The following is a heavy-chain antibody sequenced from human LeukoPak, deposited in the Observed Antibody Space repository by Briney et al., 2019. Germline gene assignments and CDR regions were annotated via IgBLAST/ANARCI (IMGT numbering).Heavy chain of an antibody. V-gene: IGHV5-51*01. CDR1: RYSFTGYW. D-gene: IGHD4-11*01. CDR2: IYPGDSDT. CDR3: ARHRDDSSAFDI. Sequence: GESLKISCKGSRYSFTGYWVGWVRQMPGKGLEYMGIIYPGDSDTTYSPSFQGQVTISADKSISTAYLQWTSLKASDTAMYFCARHRDDSSAFDIWGQGTMVTVSS. J-gene: IGHJ3*02.